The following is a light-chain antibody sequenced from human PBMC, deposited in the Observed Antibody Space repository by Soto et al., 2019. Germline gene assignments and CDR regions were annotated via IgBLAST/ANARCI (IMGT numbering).Light chain of an antibody. J-gene: IGLJ1*01. V-gene: IGLV2-11*01. Sequence: QSVLTQPRSVSGSPGQSVTISCTGPTIDVDSSNYVSWYQQHPGKAPKLMIYDVSERPSGVSDRFSGSKSGSTASLTISGLQAEDEADYYCCSYATTFYVFGSGTKVTVL. CDR1: TIDVDSSNY. CDR3: CSYATTFYV. CDR2: DVS.